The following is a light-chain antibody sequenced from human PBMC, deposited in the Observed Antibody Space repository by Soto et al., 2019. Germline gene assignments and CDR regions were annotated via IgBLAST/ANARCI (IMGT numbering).Light chain of an antibody. V-gene: IGLV2-8*01. Sequence: QSALTQPPSASGSLGQSVTISCTGTSSDVGGYNYVSWHQQHPGKAPKVMIYEVTKRPPGVPDRFSGAKSGNTASLTVSGLQVEDGADYYCSSFAGGGNPVLLGGGTKVTVL. J-gene: IGLJ2*01. CDR3: SSFAGGGNPVL. CDR1: SSDVGGYNY. CDR2: EVT.